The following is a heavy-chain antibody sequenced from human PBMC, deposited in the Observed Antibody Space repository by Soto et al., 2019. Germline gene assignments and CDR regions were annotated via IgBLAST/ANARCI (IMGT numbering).Heavy chain of an antibody. Sequence: SETLSLTCAVSGGSISSSNWWSWVRQPPGKGLEWIGEIYHSGSTNYNPSLKSRVTISVDKSKNQFSLKLNSVTAADTAVYYCARLRARNANDLDYWGQGTLVTVS. CDR2: IYHSGST. CDR3: ARLRARNANDLDY. J-gene: IGHJ4*02. V-gene: IGHV4-4*02. D-gene: IGHD1-1*01. CDR1: GGSISSSNW.